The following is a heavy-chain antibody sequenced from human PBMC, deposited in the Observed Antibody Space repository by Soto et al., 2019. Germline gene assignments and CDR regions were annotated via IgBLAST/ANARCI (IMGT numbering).Heavy chain of an antibody. CDR2: INSDGSNT. CDR3: ARGGVPAAMSY. Sequence: EVQLVESGGGLVQPGGSLRLSCAASGFTFSSFWMHWVRQAPGEGLVWVSRINSDGSNTNYADSVKGRFTISRDNAKNTLYLQMNRLRAEDTAVYSCARGGVPAAMSYWGQGTLVTVSS. V-gene: IGHV3-74*01. J-gene: IGHJ4*02. D-gene: IGHD2-2*01. CDR1: GFTFSSFW.